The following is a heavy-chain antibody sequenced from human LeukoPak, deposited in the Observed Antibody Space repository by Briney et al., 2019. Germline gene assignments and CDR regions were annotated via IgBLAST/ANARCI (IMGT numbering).Heavy chain of an antibody. CDR3: AKDALWFGELFFDY. CDR1: GFTFSSYA. D-gene: IGHD3-10*01. CDR2: ISGSGGST. V-gene: IGHV3-23*01. J-gene: IGHJ4*02. Sequence: GGSLRLSCAASGFTFSSYAMSWVRQAPGKGLEWVSAISGSGGSTYHADSVKSRFTISRDNSKNTLYLQMNSLRAEDTAVYYCAKDALWFGELFFDYWGQGTLVTVSS.